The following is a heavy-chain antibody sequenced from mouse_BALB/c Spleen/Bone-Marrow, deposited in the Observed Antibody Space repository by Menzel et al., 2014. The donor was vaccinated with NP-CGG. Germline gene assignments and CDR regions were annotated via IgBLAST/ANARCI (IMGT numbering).Heavy chain of an antibody. CDR3: IISAGAVIAH. V-gene: IGHV1S81*02. D-gene: IGHD2-13*01. CDR1: LYTFTSYY. Sequence: VLLPRCATEVVKPGASATLCCTASLYTFTSYYMFWVKQRPGQGLEWIGEIIPSIGGTVFHEKIKSKVTLTMDKSSSTSYRQLSELTSEDSAVYYGIISAGAVIAHRAQATLVTVP. CDR2: IIPSIGGT. J-gene: IGHJ3*01.